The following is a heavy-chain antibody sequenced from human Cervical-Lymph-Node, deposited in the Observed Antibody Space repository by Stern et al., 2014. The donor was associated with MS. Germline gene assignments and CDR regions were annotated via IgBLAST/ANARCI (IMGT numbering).Heavy chain of an antibody. V-gene: IGHV3-33*01. CDR3: ARAVLRFLEWLPDY. D-gene: IGHD3-3*01. J-gene: IGHJ4*02. CDR1: GFTFSSYG. CDR2: IWYDGSNK. Sequence: VQLVESGGGVVQPGRSLGLSCAASGFTFSSYGMHWVRQAPGKGLEWVAVIWYDGSNKYYADSVKGRFTISRDNSKNTLYLQMNSLRAEDTAVYYCARAVLRFLEWLPDYWGQGTLVTVSS.